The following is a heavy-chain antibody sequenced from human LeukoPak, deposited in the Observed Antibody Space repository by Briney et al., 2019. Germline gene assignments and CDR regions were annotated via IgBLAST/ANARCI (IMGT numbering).Heavy chain of an antibody. V-gene: IGHV3-23*01. CDR2: ISGSGDST. CDR1: GFTFSSYA. J-gene: IGHJ4*02. Sequence: PGGSLRLSCAASGFTFSSYAMSWVRQAPGKGLEWVSAISGSGDSTYYADSVKGRFTISRDNSKNTLYLQMNSLRAEDTAVYYCAKHSSDTGSYSILPYFDYWGQGTLVTVSS. D-gene: IGHD3-22*01. CDR3: AKHSSDTGSYSILPYFDY.